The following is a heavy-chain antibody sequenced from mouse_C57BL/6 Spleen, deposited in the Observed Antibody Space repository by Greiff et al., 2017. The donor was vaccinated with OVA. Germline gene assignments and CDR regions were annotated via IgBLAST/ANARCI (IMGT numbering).Heavy chain of an antibody. D-gene: IGHD3-3*01. CDR1: GYTFTSYW. J-gene: IGHJ3*01. CDR3: ARVGHDAY. Sequence: QVQLKQPGAELVRPGTSVKLSCKASGYTFTSYWMHWVKQRPGQGLEWIGVIDPSDSYTNYNQKFQGKATLTVDTSSSTAYMQLSSLTSEDSAVYYCARVGHDAYWGQGTLVTVSA. CDR2: IDPSDSYT. V-gene: IGHV1-59*01.